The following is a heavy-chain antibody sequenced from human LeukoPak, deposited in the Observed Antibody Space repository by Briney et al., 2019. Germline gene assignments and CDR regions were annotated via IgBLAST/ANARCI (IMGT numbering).Heavy chain of an antibody. D-gene: IGHD5-18*01. Sequence: NPSETLSLTCAVYGGSFSGYYWSWIRQPPGKGLEWIGEINHSGSTNYNPSLKSRVTISVDTSKNQFSLKLSSVTAADTAVYYCVGGVRVDTAAYNWSDPWGQGTLVTVSS. CDR3: VGGVRVDTAAYNWSDP. J-gene: IGHJ5*02. V-gene: IGHV4-34*01. CDR1: GGSFSGYY. CDR2: INHSGST.